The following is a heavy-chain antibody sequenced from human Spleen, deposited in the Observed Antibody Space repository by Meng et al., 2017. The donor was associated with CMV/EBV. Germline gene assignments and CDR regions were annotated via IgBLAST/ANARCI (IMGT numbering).Heavy chain of an antibody. Sequence: GESLKISCAASGFSFSSYGMSWVRQAPGEGLEWVSAISGSGDVTYYRDSVKGRFTISRDNSKNTLYLQMNSLRAEDTAVYYCARAPGQYGDYADHWGQGTLVTVSS. D-gene: IGHD4-17*01. CDR3: ARAPGQYGDYADH. V-gene: IGHV3-23*01. CDR2: ISGSGDVT. J-gene: IGHJ4*02. CDR1: GFSFSSYG.